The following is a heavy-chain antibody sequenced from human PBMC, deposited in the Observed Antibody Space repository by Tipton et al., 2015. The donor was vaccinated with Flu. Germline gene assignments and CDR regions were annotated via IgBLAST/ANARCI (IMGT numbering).Heavy chain of an antibody. D-gene: IGHD6-13*01. V-gene: IGHV3-13*01. Sequence: SLRLSCAASGFTFSSYDMHWVCQVIGKGLEWVSAIGSAGDTYYLDSVKGRFTISRDNAKNSLYLQMNSLRVGDTAVYYCARGPLPDSNWYNGMDVWGQGTTVTVSS. CDR1: GFTFSSYD. CDR3: ARGPLPDSNWYNGMDV. J-gene: IGHJ6*02. CDR2: IGSAGDT.